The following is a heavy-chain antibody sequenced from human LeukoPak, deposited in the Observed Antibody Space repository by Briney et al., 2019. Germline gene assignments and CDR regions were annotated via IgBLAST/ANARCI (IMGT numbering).Heavy chain of an antibody. Sequence: SVKVSCKASGGTFSSYAISWVRQAPGQGLEWMGGIIPIFGTANYAQKFQGRVTITADKSTSTAYMELSSLRSEDTAVYYCARGRPTTSIAAAGVNWFDPWGQGTLVTASS. D-gene: IGHD6-13*01. CDR2: IIPIFGTA. CDR3: ARGRPTTSIAAAGVNWFDP. V-gene: IGHV1-69*06. CDR1: GGTFSSYA. J-gene: IGHJ5*02.